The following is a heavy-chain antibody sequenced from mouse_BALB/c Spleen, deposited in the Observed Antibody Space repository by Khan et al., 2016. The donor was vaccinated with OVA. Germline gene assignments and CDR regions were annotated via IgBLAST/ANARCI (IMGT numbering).Heavy chain of an antibody. CDR2: IFPGTGTT. D-gene: IGHD2-5*01. Sequence: QVQLQQSGAELVKPGASVKLSCKTSGYTFTSYWIQWVKQRPGQGLGWIGQIFPGTGTTYYNENFKGKATLTVDTSSNTAYMQFSSPTSEDSAVYFCARGYFSNCEFAYWGQGTLVTVSP. V-gene: IGHV1S132*01. CDR3: ARGYFSNCEFAY. CDR1: GYTFTSYW. J-gene: IGHJ3*01.